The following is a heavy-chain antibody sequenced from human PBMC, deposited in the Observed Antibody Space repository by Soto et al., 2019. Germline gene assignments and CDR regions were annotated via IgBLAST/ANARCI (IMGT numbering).Heavy chain of an antibody. Sequence: ASVKVSCKASGYTFTSYAMHWVRQAPGQRLEWMGWINAGNGNTKYSQKFQGRVTITRDTSASTAYMELSSLRSEDTAVYYCARDFTPIYCSSTSCSRNNWFDPWGQGTLVTVSS. V-gene: IGHV1-3*01. CDR1: GYTFTSYA. CDR2: INAGNGNT. J-gene: IGHJ5*02. CDR3: ARDFTPIYCSSTSCSRNNWFDP. D-gene: IGHD2-2*01.